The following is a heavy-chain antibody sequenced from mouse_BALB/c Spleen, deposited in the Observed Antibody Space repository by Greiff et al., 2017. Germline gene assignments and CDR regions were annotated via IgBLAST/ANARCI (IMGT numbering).Heavy chain of an antibody. CDR3: AGHTGVYYGLDY. CDR2: ISSGGGST. D-gene: IGHD2-1*01. CDR1: GFAFSSYD. V-gene: IGHV5-12-1*01. J-gene: IGHJ2*01. Sequence: EVMLVESGGGLVKPGGSLKLSCAASGFAFSSYDMSWVRQTPEKRLEWVAYISSGGGSTYYPDTVKGRFTISRDNAKNTLYLQMSSLKSEDTAMYYCAGHTGVYYGLDYRGQGTTLTVSS.